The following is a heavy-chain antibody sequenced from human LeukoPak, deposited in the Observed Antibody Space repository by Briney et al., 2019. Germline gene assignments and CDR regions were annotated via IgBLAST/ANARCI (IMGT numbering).Heavy chain of an antibody. CDR2: INPDSGGT. D-gene: IGHD6-19*01. J-gene: IGHJ4*02. Sequence: ASVKVSCKASPYTFTGYYMHWVRQAPGQGLEWMGWINPDSGGTNYAQKFQGRVTMTRDMSISTAYMEVSRLRSDDTAVYYCAREGSGWYGNFDYWGQGTLVTVSS. V-gene: IGHV1-2*02. CDR3: AREGSGWYGNFDY. CDR1: PYTFTGYY.